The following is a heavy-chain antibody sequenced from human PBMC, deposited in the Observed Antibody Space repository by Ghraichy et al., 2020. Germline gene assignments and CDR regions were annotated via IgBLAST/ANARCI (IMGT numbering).Heavy chain of an antibody. CDR3: ASAPYDSTWDAFDY. D-gene: IGHD6-13*01. CDR1: GGSISNTHYY. J-gene: IGHJ4*02. CDR2: MYYSGAT. Sequence: SETLSLTCTVSGGSISNTHYYRGWIRQPPGKGLEWIGSMYYSGATYDNPSLKSRVTISVDTSKNQFSLKLSSVTAADTAVYYCASAPYDSTWDAFDYWGQGTLVTVSS. V-gene: IGHV4-39*01.